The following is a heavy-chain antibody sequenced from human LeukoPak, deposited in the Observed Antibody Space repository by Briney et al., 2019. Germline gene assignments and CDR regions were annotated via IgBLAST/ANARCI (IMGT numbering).Heavy chain of an antibody. CDR2: IYTSGST. CDR1: GGSISSYY. J-gene: IGHJ6*03. D-gene: IGHD2-2*01. V-gene: IGHV4-4*08. CDR3: ARVRGEELYCSSTSCYYYYYYYMDV. Sequence: SETLSLTCTVSGGSISSYYWSWIRQPPGKGLEWIGRIYTSGSTNYNPSLKSRVTISVDTSKNQFSLKLSSVTAADTAVYYCARVRGEELYCSSTSCYYYYYYYMDVWGKGTTVTVSS.